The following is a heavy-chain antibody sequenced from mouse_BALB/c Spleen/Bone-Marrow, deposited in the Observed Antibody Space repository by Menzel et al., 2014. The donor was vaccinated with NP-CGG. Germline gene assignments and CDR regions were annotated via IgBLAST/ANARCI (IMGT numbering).Heavy chain of an antibody. J-gene: IGHJ3*01. CDR2: IYPYNGGT. CDR1: GYSFTAYT. V-gene: IGHV1-18*01. Sequence: EVQLVESGPELVKPGTSMKISCKASGYSFTAYTMNWVKQSHGKNLEWIGLIYPYNGGTTYNQKFKNKASFTIDKASSTAYMELLSLTSEDSAVYYCARSDYYGSSYKAWFTYWGQGTLVTVSA. D-gene: IGHD1-1*01. CDR3: ARSDYYGSSYKAWFTY.